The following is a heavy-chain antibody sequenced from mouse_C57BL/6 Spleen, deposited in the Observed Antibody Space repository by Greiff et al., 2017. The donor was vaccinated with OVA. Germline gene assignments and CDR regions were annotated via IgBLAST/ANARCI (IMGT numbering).Heavy chain of an antibody. CDR1: GYAFSSSW. D-gene: IGHD1-1*01. CDR3: ARGYGSSYWYFDV. V-gene: IGHV1-82*01. Sequence: VKLQESGPELVKPGASVKISCKASGYAFSSSWMNWVKQRPGKGLEWIGRIYPGDGDTNYNGKFKGKATLTADKSSSTAYMQLSSLTSEDSAVYFCARGYGSSYWYFDVWGTGTTVTVSS. CDR2: IYPGDGDT. J-gene: IGHJ1*03.